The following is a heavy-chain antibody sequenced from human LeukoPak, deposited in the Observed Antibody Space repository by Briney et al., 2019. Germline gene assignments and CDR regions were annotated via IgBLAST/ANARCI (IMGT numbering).Heavy chain of an antibody. J-gene: IGHJ4*02. CDR2: INPNSGGT. D-gene: IGHD6-19*01. V-gene: IGHV1-2*02. Sequence: GASVKVSCKASGYTFTGYYMHWVRQAPGQGLEWMGWINPNSGGTNYAQKFQGRVTMTRDTSISTAHMELSRLRSDDTAVYYCARGRLIAVAGTSCLDYWGQGTLVTVSS. CDR1: GYTFTGYY. CDR3: ARGRLIAVAGTSCLDY.